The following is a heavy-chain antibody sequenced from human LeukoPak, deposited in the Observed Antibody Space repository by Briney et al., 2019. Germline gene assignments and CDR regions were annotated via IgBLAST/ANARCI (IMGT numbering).Heavy chain of an antibody. CDR1: GFTFSSYA. Sequence: GGSLRLSCAASGFTFSSYAMSWVRQAPGKGVEWVSAISGSGGSTYYAASVKGRFTISRDNSKNTLYLQMTSLRAEDTAVYYCAKDRVWYCSGGSCYDYWGQGTLVTVSS. D-gene: IGHD2-15*01. J-gene: IGHJ4*02. CDR2: ISGSGGST. V-gene: IGHV3-23*01. CDR3: AKDRVWYCSGGSCYDY.